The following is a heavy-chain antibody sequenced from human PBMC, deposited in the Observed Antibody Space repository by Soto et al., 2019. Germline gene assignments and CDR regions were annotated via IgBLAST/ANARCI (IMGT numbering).Heavy chain of an antibody. J-gene: IGHJ4*02. D-gene: IGHD1-26*01. CDR2: IRSKANSYAT. CDR3: TSGSSDFDY. CDR1: GFTFSGSA. Sequence: EVQLVESGGGLVQPGGSLKLSCAASGFTFSGSAMHWVRQASGKGLEWVGRIRSKANSYATAYAASVKGRFTISRDDSKNTAYLQMNSLKTEDTAVYYCTSGSSDFDYWGQGTLVTVSS. V-gene: IGHV3-73*01.